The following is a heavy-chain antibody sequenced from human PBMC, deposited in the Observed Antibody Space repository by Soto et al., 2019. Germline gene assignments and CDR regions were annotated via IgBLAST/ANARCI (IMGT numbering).Heavy chain of an antibody. V-gene: IGHV4-4*02. CDR2: IYHSGNS. CDR1: GGSISSSNW. J-gene: IGHJ4*02. Sequence: TCAVSGGSISSSNWWSWVRQPPGRGLEWIGEIYHSGNSNYNPSLKSRVTISVDTSKNQFSLKLTSVTAADTAVYYCARDKITGLFDYWGQGTLVTVSS. CDR3: ARDKITGLFDY. D-gene: IGHD2-8*02.